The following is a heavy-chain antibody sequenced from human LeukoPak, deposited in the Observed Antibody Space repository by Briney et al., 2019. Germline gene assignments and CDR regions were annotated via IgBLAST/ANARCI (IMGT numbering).Heavy chain of an antibody. CDR1: GFTFSSYA. Sequence: GGSLRLSCAASGFTFSSYAMRWVRQAPGKGLEWVSVISCDGGNKYYADSVKGRFTISRDNSKNTLYLQMNSLRAEDTAVYYCARDALLVACSQRIPELDYWGQGTLVTVSS. J-gene: IGHJ4*02. CDR2: ISCDGGNK. V-gene: IGHV3-30*04. CDR3: ARDALLVACSQRIPELDY. D-gene: IGHD2-15*01.